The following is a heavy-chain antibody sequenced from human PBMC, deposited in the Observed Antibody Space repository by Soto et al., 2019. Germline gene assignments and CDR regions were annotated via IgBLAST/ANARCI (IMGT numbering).Heavy chain of an antibody. CDR1: GFTFSDYA. J-gene: IGHJ4*02. CDR2: ISSGGGSP. D-gene: IGHD1-26*01. CDR3: AKGDGRIVPRHFDY. Sequence: GGSLRLSCAASGFTFSDYAMSWVRQAPGEGLEWVSSISSGGGSPYYADSVKGRFTISRNNSKNTLFLQMNSLRAEDTAVYYCAKGDGRIVPRHFDYWGQGTLVTVSS. V-gene: IGHV3-23*01.